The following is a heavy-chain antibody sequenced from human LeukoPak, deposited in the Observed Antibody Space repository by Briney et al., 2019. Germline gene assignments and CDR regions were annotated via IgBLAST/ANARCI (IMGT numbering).Heavy chain of an antibody. V-gene: IGHV4-59*08. CDR1: GGSISSYY. D-gene: IGHD3-10*01. CDR2: IYYSGST. CDR3: ARRSDYSDAFDI. J-gene: IGHJ3*02. Sequence: SETLSLTCTVSGGSISSYYWSWIRQPPGKGLEWIGYIYYSGSTNYNPSLKSRVTISVDTSKNQFSLKLSSVTAADTAVYYCARRSDYSDAFDIWGQGTMVTVSS.